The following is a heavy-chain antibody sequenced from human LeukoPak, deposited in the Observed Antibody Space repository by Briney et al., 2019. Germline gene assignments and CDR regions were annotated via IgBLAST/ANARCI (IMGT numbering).Heavy chain of an antibody. CDR3: AKNKGAGSYYGYSFDY. Sequence: GGSLRLSCAASGFTFSTFAMSWVRQAPGKGLEWVSMISGSGGGTYYADSVKGRFTISGDNSKNTLYLQMNSLRAEDTAIYFCAKNKGAGSYYGYSFDYWGQGTLVTVSS. D-gene: IGHD1-26*01. V-gene: IGHV3-23*01. CDR1: GFTFSTFA. CDR2: ISGSGGGT. J-gene: IGHJ4*02.